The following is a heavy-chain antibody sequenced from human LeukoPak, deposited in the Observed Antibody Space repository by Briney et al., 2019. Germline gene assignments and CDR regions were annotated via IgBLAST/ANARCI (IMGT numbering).Heavy chain of an antibody. Sequence: ASVKVSCKASGYTFTSYDINWVRQATGQGLEWMGWMNPNSGNTGYAQKFQGRVTMTRNTSISTAYMELSSLRSEDTAVYYCARRTITIFGVGFDPWGQGTLVTVSS. J-gene: IGHJ5*02. D-gene: IGHD3-3*01. CDR3: ARRTITIFGVGFDP. CDR2: MNPNSGNT. V-gene: IGHV1-8*01. CDR1: GYTFTSYD.